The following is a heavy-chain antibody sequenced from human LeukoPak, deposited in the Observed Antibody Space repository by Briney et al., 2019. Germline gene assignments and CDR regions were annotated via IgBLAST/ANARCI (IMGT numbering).Heavy chain of an antibody. CDR3: ARSHSGSLRAPFDY. V-gene: IGHV1-18*01. Sequence: GASVKVSCTASGYIFSNFGLIWVRQAPGQGLEWMGWINTYNGNTNYAQKFQDRVTMTAETSTTTAYLELRSLKSDDTAVYYCARSHSGSLRAPFDYWGQGTLVTVSS. CDR2: INTYNGNT. D-gene: IGHD3-22*01. CDR1: GYIFSNFG. J-gene: IGHJ4*02.